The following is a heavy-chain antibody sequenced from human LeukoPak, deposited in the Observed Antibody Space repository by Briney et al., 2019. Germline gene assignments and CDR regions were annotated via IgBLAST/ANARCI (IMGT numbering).Heavy chain of an antibody. V-gene: IGHV3-23*01. CDR1: GFTFSTFA. CDR2: IFPSGGEI. CDR3: ATYRQVLLPFES. Sequence: PGGSLRLSCEASGFTFSTFAMIWVRQPPGKGLEWVLSIFPSGGEIHYADSVRGRFTISRDNSKSTLSLQMNSLRAEDTAIYYCATYRQVLLPFESWGQGTLVTVSS. D-gene: IGHD2-8*02. J-gene: IGHJ4*02.